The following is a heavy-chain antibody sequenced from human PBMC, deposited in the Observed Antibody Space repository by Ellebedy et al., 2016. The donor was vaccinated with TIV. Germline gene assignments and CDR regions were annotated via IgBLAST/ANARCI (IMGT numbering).Heavy chain of an antibody. CDR2: ISYNGNSV. CDR3: ARERHVGSGGGYFDY. V-gene: IGHV3-30-3*01. CDR1: GFTFSAYA. D-gene: IGHD3-16*01. J-gene: IGHJ4*02. Sequence: PGGSLRLSCAASGFTFSAYAMHWVRQAPGKGLEWLTYISYNGNSVYYADSVRGRFTISRDNSKNTLHVQMNSLRADDTALYYCARERHVGSGGGYFDYWGQGALVTVSS.